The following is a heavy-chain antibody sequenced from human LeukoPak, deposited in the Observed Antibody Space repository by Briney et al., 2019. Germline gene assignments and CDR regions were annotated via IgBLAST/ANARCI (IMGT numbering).Heavy chain of an antibody. CDR2: ISGSGGST. CDR1: GFSFSSYA. Sequence: GGSLRLSCAASGFSFSSYAINWIRQAPGKGLEWVSAISGSGGSTYYADSVKGRFTISRDFSKNTLYLQMNNLRAEDTAVYYCAKDRATVTPTVFDYWGQGTLVTVSS. J-gene: IGHJ4*02. D-gene: IGHD4-17*01. CDR3: AKDRATVTPTVFDY. V-gene: IGHV3-23*01.